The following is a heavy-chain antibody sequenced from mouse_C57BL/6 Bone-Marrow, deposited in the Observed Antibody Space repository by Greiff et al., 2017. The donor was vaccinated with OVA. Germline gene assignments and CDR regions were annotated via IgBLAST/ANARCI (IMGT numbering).Heavy chain of an antibody. CDR3: ARHLYGSSLYWYFDV. V-gene: IGHV5-6*01. CDR1: GFTFSSYG. Sequence: EVKVVESGGDLVKPGGSLKLSCAASGFTFSSYGMSWVRQTPDKRLEWVATISSGGSYTYYPDSVKGRFTISRDNAKNTLYLQMSSLKSEDTDMYYCARHLYGSSLYWYFDVWGTVTTVTVSS. J-gene: IGHJ1*03. CDR2: ISSGGSYT. D-gene: IGHD1-1*01.